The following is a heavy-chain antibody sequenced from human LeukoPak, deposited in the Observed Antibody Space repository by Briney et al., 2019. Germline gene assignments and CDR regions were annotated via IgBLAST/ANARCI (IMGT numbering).Heavy chain of an antibody. D-gene: IGHD2-15*01. V-gene: IGHV3-23*01. CDR1: GFTFSSYA. CDR3: AKVVVVAATPRGYFDY. J-gene: IGHJ4*02. Sequence: GGSLRLSCAASGFTFSSYAMRWVRQAPGKGLEWGSAISDSGGITYYADSVKGRFTISRDNSKNTVYLQMNSLRAEDTATFYCAKVVVVAATPRGYFDYWGQGTLVTVSS. CDR2: ISDSGGIT.